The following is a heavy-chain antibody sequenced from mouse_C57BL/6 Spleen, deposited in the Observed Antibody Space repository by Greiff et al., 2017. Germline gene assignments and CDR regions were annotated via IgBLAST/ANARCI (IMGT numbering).Heavy chain of an antibody. J-gene: IGHJ3*01. Sequence: QVQLQQPGAELVKPGASVKLSCKASGYTFTSYWMQWVKQRPGQGLEWIGEIDPSDSYTNYNQKFKGKATLTVDTSSSTAYMQLSSLTSEDSAVYYCARWGDFSWFAYWGQGTLVTVSA. CDR2: IDPSDSYT. CDR3: ARWGDFSWFAY. D-gene: IGHD2-13*01. CDR1: GYTFTSYW. V-gene: IGHV1-50*01.